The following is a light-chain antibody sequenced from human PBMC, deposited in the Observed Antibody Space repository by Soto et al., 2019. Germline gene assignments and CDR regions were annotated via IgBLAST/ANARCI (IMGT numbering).Light chain of an antibody. CDR1: QSVSSSY. CDR2: DAS. CDR3: QQYGSSPLT. J-gene: IGKJ4*01. V-gene: IGKV3-20*01. Sequence: EIVFTQSPGTLSLSPGERDTLSCRASQSVSSSYLAWYQQKPGQAPRLLIYDASSRATGIPDRFRCSGSGTDFTLTISRLEPEDFAVYNCQQYGSSPLTFGGGTKVDIK.